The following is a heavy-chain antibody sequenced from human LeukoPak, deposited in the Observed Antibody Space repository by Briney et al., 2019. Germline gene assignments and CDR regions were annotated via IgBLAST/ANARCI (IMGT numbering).Heavy chain of an antibody. V-gene: IGHV4-34*01. CDR2: INHSGST. CDR1: GGSFSGYY. D-gene: IGHD2-2*01. CDR3: ASLPRLHYCSSTSCYSDY. J-gene: IGHJ4*02. Sequence: SETLSLTCAVYGGSFSGYYWSWIRQPPGKGLEWIGEINHSGSTNYNPSLKSRVTKSVDTSKNQFSLKLSSVTAADTAVYYCASLPRLHYCSSTSCYSDYWGQGTLVTVSS.